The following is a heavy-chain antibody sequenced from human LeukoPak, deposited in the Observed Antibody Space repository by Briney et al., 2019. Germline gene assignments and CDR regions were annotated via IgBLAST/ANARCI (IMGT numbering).Heavy chain of an antibody. CDR3: ARSAGLKSTYYDYVWGSYRYPFDFDY. J-gene: IGHJ4*02. CDR1: GYTFTGYY. Sequence: ASVKVSCKASGYTFTGYYIHWVRQAPGQGLEWMGWINPNSGGTNYAQKFQGRVTMTRDTSISTAYMELSRLRSDDTAVYYCARSAGLKSTYYDYVWGSYRYPFDFDYWGQGTMVTVSS. D-gene: IGHD3-16*02. V-gene: IGHV1-2*02. CDR2: INPNSGGT.